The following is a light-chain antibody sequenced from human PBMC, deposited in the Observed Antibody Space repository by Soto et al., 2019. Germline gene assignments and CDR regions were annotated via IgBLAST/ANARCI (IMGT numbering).Light chain of an antibody. V-gene: IGKV3D-15*01. CDR3: QQHNQWPIT. Sequence: MVMTHSQATLSVSPWETASLCVRASQSAGNFLAWYQQKPGQAPRLLIYYISTRATGIPARFSGSGSGTEFTLTINSLQSEDSAVYYCQQHNQWPITFGQGTRLEIK. CDR1: QSAGNF. CDR2: YIS. J-gene: IGKJ5*01.